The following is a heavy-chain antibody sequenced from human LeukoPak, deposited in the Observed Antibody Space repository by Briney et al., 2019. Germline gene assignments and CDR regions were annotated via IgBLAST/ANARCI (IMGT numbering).Heavy chain of an antibody. Sequence: GGSLRLSCAASGFTFSSYAMSWVRQAPGKGLEWVSAISGSGGSTYYADSVKGRFTISRDNSKNTLYLQMNSLRAEDTALYYCAKVAASGYYYYYMDVWGKGTTVTVSS. J-gene: IGHJ6*03. V-gene: IGHV3-23*01. CDR3: AKVAASGYYYYYMDV. CDR1: GFTFSSYA. D-gene: IGHD2-15*01. CDR2: ISGSGGST.